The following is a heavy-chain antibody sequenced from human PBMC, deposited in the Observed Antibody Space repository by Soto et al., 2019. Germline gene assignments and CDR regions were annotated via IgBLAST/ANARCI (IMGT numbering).Heavy chain of an antibody. V-gene: IGHV3-30*18. CDR2: ISYDGSNK. J-gene: IGHJ6*02. Sequence: GGSLRLSCAASGFTFSSYGMHWVRQAPGKGLEWVAVISYDGSNKYYADSVKGRFTISRDNSKNTLYLQMNSLRAEDTAVYYCAKDLEEYSKTPWLLHYYGMDVWGQGTTVTVSS. D-gene: IGHD6-6*01. CDR3: AKDLEEYSKTPWLLHYYGMDV. CDR1: GFTFSSYG.